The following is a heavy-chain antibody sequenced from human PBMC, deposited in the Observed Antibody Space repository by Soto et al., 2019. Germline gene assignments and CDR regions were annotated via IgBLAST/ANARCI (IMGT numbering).Heavy chain of an antibody. CDR1: GGTFSSYA. J-gene: IGHJ6*02. D-gene: IGHD2-15*01. CDR2: IIPILGTA. V-gene: IGHV1-69*01. Sequence: QVQLVQSGAEVKKPGSSVKVSCKASGGTFSSYAISWVRQAPGPGLEWMGGIIPILGTANYAQKFQGRVTMTADESTSTADMELSSRRTEDTAVYYCARKGDIVVVVAATPYYYYYGKDVWGQGSTVTVSS. CDR3: ARKGDIVVVVAATPYYYYYGKDV.